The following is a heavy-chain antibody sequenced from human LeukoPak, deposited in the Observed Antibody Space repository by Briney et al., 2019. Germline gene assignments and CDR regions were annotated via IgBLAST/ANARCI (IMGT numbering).Heavy chain of an antibody. V-gene: IGHV4-59*04. CDR1: GGSISSYY. D-gene: IGHD6-6*01. CDR3: ASYSSSSSAFDI. Sequence: PSETLSLTCTVSGGSISSYYWSWIRQPPGKGLEWIGYIYYSGSTYYNPSLKSRVTISVDTSKNRFSLKLSSVTAADTAVHYCASYSSSSSAFDIWGQGTMVTVSS. CDR2: IYYSGST. J-gene: IGHJ3*02.